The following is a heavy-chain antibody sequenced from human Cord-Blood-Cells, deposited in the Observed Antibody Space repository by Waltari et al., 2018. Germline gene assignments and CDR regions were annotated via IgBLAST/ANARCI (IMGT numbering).Heavy chain of an antibody. CDR3: ARGYCTNGVCNHYFDY. Sequence: QVQLQQWGAGLLKPSETLSLTCAVYGGSFSGYYWSWIRQPPGKGLEWIGEINHSGITNYNPSLKSRGTISVDTSKNQFSLKLSSVTAADTAVYYCARGYCTNGVCNHYFDYWGQGTLVTVSS. J-gene: IGHJ4*02. CDR1: GGSFSGYY. CDR2: INHSGIT. V-gene: IGHV4-34*01. D-gene: IGHD2-8*01.